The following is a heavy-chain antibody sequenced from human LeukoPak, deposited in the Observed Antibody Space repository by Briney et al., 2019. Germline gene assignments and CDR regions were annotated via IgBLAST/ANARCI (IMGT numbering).Heavy chain of an antibody. CDR3: ARGSRVPAAINY. CDR2: MNPNSGNT. J-gene: IGHJ4*02. D-gene: IGHD2-2*02. CDR1: GYTFTSYD. V-gene: IGHV1-8*01. Sequence: GASVKVSCKASGYTFTSYDINWVRQATGQGLEWMGWMNPNSGNTGYAQKFQGRVTMTRNTSISTAYMELSSLRSEDTAVYYCARGSRVPAAINYWGQGTLVTVSP.